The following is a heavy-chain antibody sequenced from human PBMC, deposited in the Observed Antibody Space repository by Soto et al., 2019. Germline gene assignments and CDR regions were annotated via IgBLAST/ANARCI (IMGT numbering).Heavy chain of an antibody. J-gene: IGHJ6*02. D-gene: IGHD1-26*01. Sequence: QVQLVQSGAEVKKPGASVKVSCKASGYIFSSQDINWVRQATGQGLEWMGWMNPNSGDTGFAQKFQGRVTMTRDTSISTAYMEVSSLRSEDSAVYYCARSRSGSYYRPGYHYYGLDVWGQGTTVTVSS. CDR2: MNPNSGDT. V-gene: IGHV1-8*01. CDR1: GYIFSSQD. CDR3: ARSRSGSYYRPGYHYYGLDV.